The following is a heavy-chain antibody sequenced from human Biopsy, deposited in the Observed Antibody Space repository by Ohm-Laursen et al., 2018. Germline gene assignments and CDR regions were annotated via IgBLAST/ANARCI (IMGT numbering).Heavy chain of an antibody. CDR3: ARHPTGFWFDP. Sequence: SETLSLTCTVSGGSISSSTTYYWAWLRQPPGKGLEWIGSIYNTETTFYNPSLKSRVTISVDTSTNQFSLKVSSVPAADTALHFCARHPTGFWFDPWGHGTLVTVSS. V-gene: IGHV4-39*01. J-gene: IGHJ5*02. CDR2: IYNTETT. CDR1: GGSISSSTTYY.